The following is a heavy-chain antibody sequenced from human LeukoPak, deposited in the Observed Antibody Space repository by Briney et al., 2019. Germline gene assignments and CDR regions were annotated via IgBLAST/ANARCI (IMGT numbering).Heavy chain of an antibody. CDR1: GGSISSYY. D-gene: IGHD1-1*01. Sequence: SETLSLTCTVSGGSISSYYWSWIRQPPGKGLEWIGYIYYSGSTNYNPSLKSRVTISVDTSKNQFSLKLSSVTAADTAVYYCARQGYNWNDVGAFDIWGQGTMVTVSS. CDR3: ARQGYNWNDVGAFDI. CDR2: IYYSGST. J-gene: IGHJ3*02. V-gene: IGHV4-59*01.